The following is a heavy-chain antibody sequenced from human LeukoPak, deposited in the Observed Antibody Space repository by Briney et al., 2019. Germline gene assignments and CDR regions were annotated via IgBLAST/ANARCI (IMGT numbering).Heavy chain of an antibody. D-gene: IGHD6-19*01. CDR2: INPNSGGT. CDR1: GYTFTSYA. CDR3: ARERGTLAVAGDAVDI. V-gene: IGHV1-2*02. J-gene: IGHJ3*02. Sequence: ASVKVSCKASGYTFTSYAIHWVRQAPGEGLEWMGWINPNSGGTKYAQKFQGRVTMTRDTSINTAYMEVRRLTSDDTAVYYCARERGTLAVAGDAVDIWGQGTMVTVSS.